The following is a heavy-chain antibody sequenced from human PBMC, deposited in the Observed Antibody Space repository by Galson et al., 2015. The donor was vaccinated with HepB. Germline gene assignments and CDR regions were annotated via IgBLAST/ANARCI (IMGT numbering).Heavy chain of an antibody. D-gene: IGHD6-13*01. CDR1: GGTFSSYA. Sequence: SVKVSCKASGGTFSSYAISWVRQAPGQGLEWMGGIIPIFGTANYAQKLQGRVTMTTDTSTSTAYMELRSLRSDDTAVYYCARPLGSSWFDSGVGGCWGQGTLVTVSS. CDR2: IIPIFGTA. CDR3: ARPLGSSWFDSGVGGC. J-gene: IGHJ4*02. V-gene: IGHV1-69*05.